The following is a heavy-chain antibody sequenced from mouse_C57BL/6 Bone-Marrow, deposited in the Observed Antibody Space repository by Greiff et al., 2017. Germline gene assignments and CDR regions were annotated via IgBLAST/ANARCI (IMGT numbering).Heavy chain of an antibody. CDR1: GFTFTDYY. D-gene: IGHD2-3*01. CDR2: IRNKANGYTT. V-gene: IGHV7-3*01. CDR3: ARGGWLLPYWYFDV. J-gene: IGHJ1*03. Sequence: EVQLVESGGGLVQPGGSLSLSCAASGFTFTDYYMSWVRQPPGKALEWLGFIRNKANGYTTEYSASVKGRFTISRDNSQSILYLQMNALRAEDSATYYCARGGWLLPYWYFDVWGTGTTVTVSS.